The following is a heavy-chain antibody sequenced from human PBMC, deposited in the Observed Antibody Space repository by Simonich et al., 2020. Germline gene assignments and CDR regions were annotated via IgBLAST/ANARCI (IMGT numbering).Heavy chain of an antibody. CDR3: AREGLLLDAFDI. Sequence: QVQLVGSGGGVVQPGRSLRLSCAASGFTFSSYAMHWVRQAPGKGLGWVAVISYDGSNKYYADSVKGRFTISRDNSKNTLYLQMNSLRAEDTAVYYCAREGLLLDAFDIWGQGTMVTVSS. V-gene: IGHV3-30*07. CDR1: GFTFSSYA. J-gene: IGHJ3*02. CDR2: ISYDGSNK. D-gene: IGHD2-15*01.